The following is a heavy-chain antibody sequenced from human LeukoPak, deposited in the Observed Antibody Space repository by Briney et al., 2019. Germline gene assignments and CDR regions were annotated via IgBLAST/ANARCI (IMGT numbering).Heavy chain of an antibody. D-gene: IGHD5-24*01. Sequence: PGGSLRLSCTTSGFSFNTYSMSWVRQAPGKGLEWVSAINDDTPYYTDSVKGRFTVSRDNSRDTLYLHLNSLRAEDTAIYYCAKSGYNRFDYWGQGTLVTVSS. V-gene: IGHV3-23*01. CDR1: GFSFNTYS. J-gene: IGHJ4*02. CDR3: AKSGYNRFDY. CDR2: INDDTP.